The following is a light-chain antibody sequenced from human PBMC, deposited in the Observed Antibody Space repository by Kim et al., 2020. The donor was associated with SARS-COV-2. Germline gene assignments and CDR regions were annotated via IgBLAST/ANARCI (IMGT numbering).Light chain of an antibody. Sequence: NFMLTQPHSVSESPGKTVTISCTRSSGSIASNSVQWYQQRPGSAPTTVICEDNQRPSGVPDRFSGSIDSSSNSASLTISGLKTEDEADYYCQSYDSSNWVFGGGTQLTVL. CDR2: EDN. V-gene: IGLV6-57*04. CDR1: SGSIASNS. J-gene: IGLJ3*02. CDR3: QSYDSSNWV.